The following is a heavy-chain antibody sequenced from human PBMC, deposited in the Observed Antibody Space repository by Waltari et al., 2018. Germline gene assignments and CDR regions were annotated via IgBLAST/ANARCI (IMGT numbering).Heavy chain of an antibody. Sequence: EVQLLESGGGLVQPGGSLKLSCAASGFTFSSYGMSWVRQAPGKGLEWVSVIWGRRDDGDYADSVKGRFTIARDNSKNTLYLQMSSLRAEDTAVYYCAKQGGYFDYWGQGTLVTVSS. D-gene: IGHD3-16*01. J-gene: IGHJ4*02. CDR2: IWGRRDDG. CDR1: GFTFSSYG. CDR3: AKQGGYFDY. V-gene: IGHV3-23*01.